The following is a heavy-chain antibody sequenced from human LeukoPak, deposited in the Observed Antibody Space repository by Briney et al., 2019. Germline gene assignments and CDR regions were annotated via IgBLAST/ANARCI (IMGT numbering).Heavy chain of an antibody. CDR1: GGTFSSYA. J-gene: IGHJ4*02. V-gene: IGHV1-69*13. CDR2: IIPIFGTA. D-gene: IGHD3-10*01. CDR3: ARIAGETMVRGVITHDY. Sequence: SVKVSCKASGGTFSSYAISWVRQAPGQGLEWMGGIIPIFGTANYAQKFQGRVTITADESTSTAYMELSSLRSEDTAVYYCARIAGETMVRGVITHDYWGQGTLVTVSS.